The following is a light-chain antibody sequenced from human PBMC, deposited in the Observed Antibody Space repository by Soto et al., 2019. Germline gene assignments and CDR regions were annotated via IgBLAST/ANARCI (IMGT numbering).Light chain of an antibody. Sequence: VQMTQSPSSLSASVGDRVTITCQASQSISTYLNWYQQKPTKAPKLLIFGTSNLQSGVPSRFSGSGSGTDFTLTISSLQPEDFATYYCQQSYSTPRTFGQGTKVDIK. J-gene: IGKJ1*01. CDR2: GTS. V-gene: IGKV1-39*01. CDR1: QSISTY. CDR3: QQSYSTPRT.